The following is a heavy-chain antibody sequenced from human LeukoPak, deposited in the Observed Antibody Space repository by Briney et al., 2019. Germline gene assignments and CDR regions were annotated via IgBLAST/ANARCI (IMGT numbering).Heavy chain of an antibody. D-gene: IGHD2-15*01. CDR2: ISYDGSDK. Sequence: WGSLSLSCAASGFTFSHYSMHWVRQAPGKGLEWVAVISYDGSDKSYADSVKGRFTISRDNAENSLSLQMNSLRAEDTAVYYCARDLVAATAGVMDWGQGTLVTVSS. V-gene: IGHV3-30-3*01. CDR1: GFTFSHYS. J-gene: IGHJ4*02. CDR3: ARDLVAATAGVMD.